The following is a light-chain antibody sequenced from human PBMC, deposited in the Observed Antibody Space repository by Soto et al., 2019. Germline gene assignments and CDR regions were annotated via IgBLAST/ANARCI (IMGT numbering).Light chain of an antibody. V-gene: IGLV2-8*01. J-gene: IGLJ1*01. CDR3: SSYAGSNNFV. Sequence: QSALTQPPSASGSPGQSVTISCTGTSSDVGGYNYASWYQQHPGKAPKLMIYEVSKRPSGVPDRFSGSKSGNTASLTVSGLQAEDEADYYCSSYAGSNNFVFGTGTRSPS. CDR1: SSDVGGYNY. CDR2: EVS.